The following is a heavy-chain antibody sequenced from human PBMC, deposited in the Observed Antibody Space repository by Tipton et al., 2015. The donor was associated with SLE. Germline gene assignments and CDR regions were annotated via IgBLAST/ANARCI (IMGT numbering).Heavy chain of an antibody. CDR3: AREEYSSGWTEVHWFDP. CDR1: GGSISSYY. Sequence: LRLSCTVSGGSISSYYWSWIRQPPGKGLEWIGYIYYSGSTNYNPSLKGRVTISVDTSKNQFSLKLSSVTAADPAVYYCAREEYSSGWTEVHWFDPWGQGTLVTVSS. CDR2: IYYSGST. V-gene: IGHV4-59*01. D-gene: IGHD6-19*01. J-gene: IGHJ5*02.